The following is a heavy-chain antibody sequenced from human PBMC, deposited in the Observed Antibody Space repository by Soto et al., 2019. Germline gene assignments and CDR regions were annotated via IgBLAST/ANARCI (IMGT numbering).Heavy chain of an antibody. CDR3: AKATYYYDSGGYFPFDY. D-gene: IGHD3-22*01. J-gene: IGHJ4*02. V-gene: IGHV3-23*01. CDR2: ISGSGGSA. CDR1: GFTFSSYA. Sequence: GGSLRLSCAASGFTFSSYAMSWVRQAPGKGLEWVSTISGSGGSAYYADSVKGRFTISRDNSINTLYPQMSSLRAEDTAVYYCAKATYYYDSGGYFPFDYWGQGTLVTVSS.